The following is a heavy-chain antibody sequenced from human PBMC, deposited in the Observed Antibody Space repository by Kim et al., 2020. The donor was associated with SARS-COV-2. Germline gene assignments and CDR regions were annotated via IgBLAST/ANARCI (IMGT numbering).Heavy chain of an antibody. CDR2: IRQDESEK. CDR1: GFTFSDYW. V-gene: IGHV3-7*01. CDR3: ARTIVVWVAATRLLYGMDV. Sequence: GGSLRLSCVASGFTFSDYWMSWVRQAPGKGLEWVSNIRQDESEKNYEDSVKGRFTISRDNAENSMYLQMNSLRAEDTAFYYCARTIVVWVAATRLLYGMDVWGQGTMVTVSS. J-gene: IGHJ6*02. D-gene: IGHD2-15*01.